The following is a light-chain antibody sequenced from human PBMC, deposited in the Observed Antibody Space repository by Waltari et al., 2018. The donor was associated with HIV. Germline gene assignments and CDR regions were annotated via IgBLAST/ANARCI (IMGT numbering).Light chain of an antibody. Sequence: ELVMTQSPATLSVSPGERATLSYSASQSVSSNLAWYQQKPGQAPRLLIYGASTRANGIPARFSGSGSGTEFTLTISSLQSEDFAVYYCQQYNNWPYTFGQGTKLEIK. V-gene: IGKV3-15*01. J-gene: IGKJ2*01. CDR2: GAS. CDR1: QSVSSN. CDR3: QQYNNWPYT.